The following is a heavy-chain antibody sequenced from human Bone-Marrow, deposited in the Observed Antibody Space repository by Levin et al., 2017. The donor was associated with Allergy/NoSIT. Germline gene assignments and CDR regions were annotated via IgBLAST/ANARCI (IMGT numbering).Heavy chain of an antibody. J-gene: IGHJ3*02. CDR3: ARKFRQGNDAFDI. CDR2: ITPMFGTA. Sequence: GGSLRLSCKASGGTFSAYGLSWLRQAPGQGPEWLGDITPMFGTANYAQTMQGRVTITADVATSTAYMEVNSLRSEDTALYYCARKFRQGNDAFDIWGQGTLVTVSS. CDR1: GGTFSAYG. V-gene: IGHV1-69*01. D-gene: IGHD1-14*01.